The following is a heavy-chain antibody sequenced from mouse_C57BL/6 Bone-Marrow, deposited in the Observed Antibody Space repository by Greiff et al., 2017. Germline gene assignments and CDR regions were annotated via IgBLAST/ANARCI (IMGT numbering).Heavy chain of an antibody. CDR1: GYTFTSYW. Sequence: VKLQQPGAELVMPGASVKLSCKASGYTFTSYWMHWVKQRPGQGLEWIGGIDPSDSYTNYNQKFKGKSTLTVDKSSSTAYMQLSSLTSEDSAVYYCARSGPNWYFDVWGTGTTVTVSS. J-gene: IGHJ1*03. CDR2: IDPSDSYT. CDR3: ARSGPNWYFDV. V-gene: IGHV1-69*01.